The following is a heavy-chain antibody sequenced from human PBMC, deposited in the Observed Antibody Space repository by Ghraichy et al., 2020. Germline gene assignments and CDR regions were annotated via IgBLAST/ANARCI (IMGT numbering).Heavy chain of an antibody. CDR2: IYHSGST. CDR3: ARGWGDCSSTSCYAGPIPPVCYYYVMDV. V-gene: IGHV4-4*02. CDR1: GGSIRSSNW. D-gene: IGHD2-2*01. J-gene: IGHJ6*02. Sequence: SETLSLTCAVSGGSIRSSNWWSWVRQPPGKGLEWIGEIYHSGSTNYNPSLKSRVTISVDKTKNQFSLKLSAVTAADTPVYYCARGWGDCSSTSCYAGPIPPVCYYYVMDVWSQGTTVTVSS.